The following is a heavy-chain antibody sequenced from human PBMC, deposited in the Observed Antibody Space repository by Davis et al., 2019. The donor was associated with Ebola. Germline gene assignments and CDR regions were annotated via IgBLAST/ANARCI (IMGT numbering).Heavy chain of an antibody. V-gene: IGHV4-59*01. CDR3: ARGGQGVGAGRWLDP. Sequence: MPSETLSLTCTVSGGSISSYYWSWIRQTPGRGLEWIGYIYYTGRVEYNPRLQSRVSISIDTSESRFSLKLTSMTPADTAVYYCARGGQGVGAGRWLDPWGQGNLVIVSS. CDR2: IYYTGRV. J-gene: IGHJ5*02. CDR1: GGSISSYY. D-gene: IGHD1-26*01.